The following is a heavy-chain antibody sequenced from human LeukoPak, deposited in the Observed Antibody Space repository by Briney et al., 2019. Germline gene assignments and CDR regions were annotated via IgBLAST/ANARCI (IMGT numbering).Heavy chain of an antibody. Sequence: PGGSLRLSCAASGFTFSSYSMNWVRQAPGKGLEWVSSISSSSSYIYYADSVKGRFTISRDNAKNSLYLQMNSLRAVDTAVYYCARSVLGKRNYYGMDVWGQGTTVTVSS. D-gene: IGHD7-27*01. CDR2: ISSSSSYI. CDR1: GFTFSSYS. J-gene: IGHJ6*02. V-gene: IGHV3-21*01. CDR3: ARSVLGKRNYYGMDV.